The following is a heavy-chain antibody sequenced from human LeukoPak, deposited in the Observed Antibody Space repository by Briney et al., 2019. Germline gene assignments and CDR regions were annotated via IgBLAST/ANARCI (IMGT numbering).Heavy chain of an antibody. Sequence: SETLSLTCTVSGGSISSGGYYWSWIRQHPGKGLEWIGYIYYSGSTYYNPSLKSRVTISVDTSKYQFSLKLSSVTAADTAVYYCARGAHDAFDIWGQGTMVTVSS. CDR1: GGSISSGGYY. V-gene: IGHV4-31*03. D-gene: IGHD4/OR15-4a*01. J-gene: IGHJ3*02. CDR2: IYYSGST. CDR3: ARGAHDAFDI.